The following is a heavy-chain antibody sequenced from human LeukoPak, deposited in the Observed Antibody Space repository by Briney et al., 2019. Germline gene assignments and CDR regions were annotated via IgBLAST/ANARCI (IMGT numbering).Heavy chain of an antibody. V-gene: IGHV1-2*02. Sequence: GASVKVSCKASGYTFTGYYMHWVRQAPGQGLEWMGWINPNSGGTNYAQKFQGRVTMTRDTSISTAYMELSRLRSDDTAVYYCARDVSGDYGDYDWYFDLWGRGTLVTVSS. CDR2: INPNSGGT. CDR3: ARDVSGDYGDYDWYFDL. D-gene: IGHD4-17*01. J-gene: IGHJ2*01. CDR1: GYTFTGYY.